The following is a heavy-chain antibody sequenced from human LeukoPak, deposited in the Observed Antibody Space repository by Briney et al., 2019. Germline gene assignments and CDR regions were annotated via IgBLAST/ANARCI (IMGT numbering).Heavy chain of an antibody. Sequence: GASVKVSCKTSGYTFTDYYIHWVRQAPGQGLEWMGWINANSGGAHYAQNLQARVAMTRDTSISTAYMELSRLTSDDTAMYYCARDAASGYYGSGRLTPRFDYWGQGTLVAVSS. V-gene: IGHV1-2*02. CDR3: ARDAASGYYGSGRLTPRFDY. CDR2: INANSGGA. J-gene: IGHJ4*02. D-gene: IGHD3-10*01. CDR1: GYTFTDYY.